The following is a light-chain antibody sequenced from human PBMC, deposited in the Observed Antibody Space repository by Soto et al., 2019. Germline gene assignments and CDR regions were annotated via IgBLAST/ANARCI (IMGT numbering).Light chain of an antibody. CDR1: SSDVGANNY. J-gene: IGLJ3*02. Sequence: QSVLTQPASVSGSPGQSITISCTGTSSDVGANNYVSWYQHHPGRAPKLIIYDVNNRPSGVSNRFSGSKSGNTASLTISGLQAEDEGDYYCSSYTSSSSWVFGGGTKVTVL. CDR2: DVN. V-gene: IGLV2-14*03. CDR3: SSYTSSSSWV.